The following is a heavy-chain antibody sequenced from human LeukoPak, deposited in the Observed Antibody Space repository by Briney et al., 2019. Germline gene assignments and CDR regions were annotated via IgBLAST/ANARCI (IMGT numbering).Heavy chain of an antibody. V-gene: IGHV4-59*01. CDR2: IYYSGST. CDR1: GGSISSYY. CDR3: ARSLYYYGADAFDI. J-gene: IGHJ3*02. Sequence: PSETLSLTCTVSGGSISSYYWSWIRQPPGKGLEWIGYIYYSGSTNYNPSLKSRVTISVDTSKNQFSLKLSSVTVADTAVYYCARSLYYYGADAFDIWGQGTKVTVSS. D-gene: IGHD3-10*01.